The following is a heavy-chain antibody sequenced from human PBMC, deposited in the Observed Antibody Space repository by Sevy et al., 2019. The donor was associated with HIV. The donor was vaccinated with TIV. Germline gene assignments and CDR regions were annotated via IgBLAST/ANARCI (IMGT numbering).Heavy chain of an antibody. CDR1: GFTVSSYY. D-gene: IGHD4-17*01. CDR3: AREMDCGDYYLHAFDI. V-gene: IGHV3-53*01. CDR2: IYSGGNT. Sequence: GGSLRLSCAASGFTVSSYYMSWVRQAPGKGLEWVSVIYSGGNTYYADSVKGRFTISRDNSKNTVYLQMNSLRAEDTAVYYCAREMDCGDYYLHAFDIWGQGTMVTVSS. J-gene: IGHJ3*02.